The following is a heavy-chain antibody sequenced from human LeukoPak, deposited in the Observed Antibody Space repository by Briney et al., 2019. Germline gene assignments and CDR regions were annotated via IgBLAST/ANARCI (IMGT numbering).Heavy chain of an antibody. J-gene: IGHJ4*02. V-gene: IGHV3-21*01. CDR1: GFTFSNYS. CDR3: ARDESYYRPFDS. CDR2: ISSSSNYI. D-gene: IGHD3-10*01. Sequence: GGSLRLSCAASGFTFSNYSMNWVRQAPGKGLEWVSSISSSSNYIYYADSVKGRFTISRDNARNSLFLQMDSLRAEDTAIYYCARDESYYRPFDSWGQGALVIVSS.